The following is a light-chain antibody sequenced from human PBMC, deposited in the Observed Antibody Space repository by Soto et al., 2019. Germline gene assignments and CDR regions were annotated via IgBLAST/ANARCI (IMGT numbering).Light chain of an antibody. CDR3: MQALQTLWT. CDR2: LGS. CDR1: QSLLHSNGYNY. J-gene: IGKJ1*01. V-gene: IGKV2-28*01. Sequence: DIVMTQSPLSLPVTPGEPASISCRSSQSLLHSNGYNYLDWYLQKPGQSPQPLIYLGSNRASGVPDRFSGSGSGTDFTLKISRVEAEDVGVYYCMQALQTLWTFGQGTKVEIK.